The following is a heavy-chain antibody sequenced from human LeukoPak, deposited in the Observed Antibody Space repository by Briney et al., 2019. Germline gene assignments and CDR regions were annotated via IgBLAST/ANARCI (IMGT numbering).Heavy chain of an antibody. D-gene: IGHD3-9*01. Sequence: PGGSLRLSCAASGFTVSSNYMSWVRQAPGKGLEWVSVIYSGGSTYADSVKGRFTISRDNSKNTLYLQMNSLRAEDTAVYYCARVVGGRYFGYWGQGTLVTVSS. CDR1: GFTVSSNY. CDR3: ARVVGGRYFGY. J-gene: IGHJ4*02. CDR2: IYSGGST. V-gene: IGHV3-53*01.